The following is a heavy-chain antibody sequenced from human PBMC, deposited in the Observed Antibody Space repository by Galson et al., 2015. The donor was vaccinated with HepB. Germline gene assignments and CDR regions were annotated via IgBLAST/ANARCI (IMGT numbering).Heavy chain of an antibody. CDR3: ARDYKGITIFGVARGYFDY. J-gene: IGHJ4*02. Sequence: SLRLSCAASGFTFSSYSMNWVRQAPGKGLEWVSSISSSSSYIYYADSVKGRFTISRDNAKNSLYLQMNSLRAEDTAVYYCARDYKGITIFGVARGYFDYWCQGTLVTVSS. CDR1: GFTFSSYS. CDR2: ISSSSSYI. D-gene: IGHD3-3*01. V-gene: IGHV3-21*01.